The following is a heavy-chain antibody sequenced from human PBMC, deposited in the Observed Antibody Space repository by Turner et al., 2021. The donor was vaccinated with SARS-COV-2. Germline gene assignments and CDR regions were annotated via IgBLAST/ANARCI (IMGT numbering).Heavy chain of an antibody. CDR3: AREGHTAMGVFFDY. Sequence: EVQLVESGGGLVQPGGSLRLSCEASGCTFSIYWMHWVRQAPGKGLVWVSRINSDGSSTSYADSVKGRFTISRDNAKNTLYLQMNSLRAEDTAVYYCAREGHTAMGVFFDYWGQGTLVTVSS. V-gene: IGHV3-74*01. J-gene: IGHJ4*02. D-gene: IGHD5-18*01. CDR2: INSDGSST. CDR1: GCTFSIYW.